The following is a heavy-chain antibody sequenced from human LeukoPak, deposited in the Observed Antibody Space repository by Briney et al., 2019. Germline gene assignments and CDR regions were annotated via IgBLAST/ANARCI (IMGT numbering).Heavy chain of an antibody. Sequence: ASVKVSRKASGYTFTSYGISWVRQAPGQGLEWMGWISAYNGNTNYAQKLQGRVTMTTDTSTSTAYMELRSLRYDDTAVYYCARVMYSSRAVDYWGQGTLVTVSS. CDR2: ISAYNGNT. D-gene: IGHD6-13*01. CDR3: ARVMYSSRAVDY. CDR1: GYTFTSYG. V-gene: IGHV1-18*01. J-gene: IGHJ4*02.